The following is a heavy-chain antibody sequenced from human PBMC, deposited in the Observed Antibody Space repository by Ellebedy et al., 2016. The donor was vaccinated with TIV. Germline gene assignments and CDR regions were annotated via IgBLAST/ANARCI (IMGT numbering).Heavy chain of an antibody. Sequence: PGGSLRLSCAASGFTFNSYGMHWVRQAPGKGLEWVAVISYVGNNEDYADSVKGRFTTYRDNSHNTLFLQMDSLRVEDTAVYYCARPRGITIFERILYFDLWGRGTLVTVSS. CDR2: ISYVGNNE. J-gene: IGHJ2*01. V-gene: IGHV3-30*03. CDR3: ARPRGITIFERILYFDL. D-gene: IGHD3-3*01. CDR1: GFTFNSYG.